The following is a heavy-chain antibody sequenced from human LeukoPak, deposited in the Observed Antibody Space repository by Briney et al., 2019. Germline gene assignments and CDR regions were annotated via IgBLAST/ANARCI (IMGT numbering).Heavy chain of an antibody. D-gene: IGHD3-22*01. CDR2: ISSSGSTI. V-gene: IGHV3-48*03. CDR3: AELGITMI. CDR1: GGSFSGHQ. J-gene: IGHJ6*04. Sequence: LSLTCAVYGGSFSGHQWSWVRQAPGKGLEWVSYISSSGSTIYYADSVKGRFTISRDNAKNSLYLQMNSLRAEDTAVYYCAELGITMIGGEGTTVTISS.